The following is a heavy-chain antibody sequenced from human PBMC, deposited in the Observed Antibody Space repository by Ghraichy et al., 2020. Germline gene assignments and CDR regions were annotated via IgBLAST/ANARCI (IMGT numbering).Heavy chain of an antibody. J-gene: IGHJ5*02. V-gene: IGHV4-59*01. D-gene: IGHD3-10*01. CDR2: IYYSGST. CDR1: GGTISTYY. CDR3: ARDARYYCSRCYDGEWFDP. Sequence: SETLSLTCTVSGGTISTYYWCWIRQPPGKGLEWIGYIYYSGSTNYNPSLQSRVTMSVATSHNQFSLELSSLTAADTAVYYCARDARYYCSRCYDGEWFDPWGPGTRVTVSS.